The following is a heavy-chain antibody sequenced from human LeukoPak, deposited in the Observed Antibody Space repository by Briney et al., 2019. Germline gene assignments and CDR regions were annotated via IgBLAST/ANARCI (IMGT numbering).Heavy chain of an antibody. V-gene: IGHV3-64*01. CDR2: ISTKGGST. J-gene: IGHJ4*02. Sequence: PGGSLRLSCAASGFTFSEYSMHWVRQAPGKGREYVSAISTKGGSTYYANSVKGRFTISRDDPKNPLDLQRGSLRPEDMAVYYCARGFRYYGSGIEYWGEGDLFTVSS. CDR1: GFTFSEYS. D-gene: IGHD3-10*01. CDR3: ARGFRYYGSGIEY.